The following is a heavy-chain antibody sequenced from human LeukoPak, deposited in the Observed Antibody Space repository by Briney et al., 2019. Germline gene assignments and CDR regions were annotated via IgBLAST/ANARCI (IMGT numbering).Heavy chain of an antibody. V-gene: IGHV3-53*01. J-gene: IGHJ4*02. CDR2: IHSGGST. CDR1: GFTFSTYG. D-gene: IGHD3-9*01. CDR3: ARDQDILSGYYSTPFDY. Sequence: GGSLRLSCAASGFTFSTYGMSWVRQAPGKGLEWVSVIHSGGSTYYADSVKGRFTISRDNSKNTLFLQMNSLRAEDTAVYYCARDQDILSGYYSTPFDYWGQGTLVTVSS.